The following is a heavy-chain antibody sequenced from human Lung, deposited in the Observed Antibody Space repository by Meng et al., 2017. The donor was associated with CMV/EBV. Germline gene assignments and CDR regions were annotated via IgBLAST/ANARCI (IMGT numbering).Heavy chain of an antibody. D-gene: IGHD3-16*01. CDR1: GFTFSSYE. V-gene: IGHV3-48*03. CDR3: ARDTGWDLHPYYFDY. CDR2: ISSSGSTI. Sequence: GESLKISCAASGFTFSSYEMNWVRQAPGKGLEWVSYISSSGSTIHYADSVKGRFTISRDNAKESLYLQMNSLRAEDTAIYYCARDTGWDLHPYYFDYWGQGKXVTVDS. J-gene: IGHJ4*02.